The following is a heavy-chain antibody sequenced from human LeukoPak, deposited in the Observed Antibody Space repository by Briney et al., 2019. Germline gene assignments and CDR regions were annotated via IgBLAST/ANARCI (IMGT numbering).Heavy chain of an antibody. D-gene: IGHD3-10*01. CDR1: GHTFSSYG. CDR2: ISAYNGNT. Sequence: ASVKVSCKASGHTFSSYGISWVRQAPGQGLEWMGWISAYNGNTNYAKNVQGRVTLTTDTSRSTAYMELRSLRSDDTAVYYCARGVIPGSYYTDYYYYGMDVWGQGTTVTVSS. CDR3: ARGVIPGSYYTDYYYYGMDV. V-gene: IGHV1-18*01. J-gene: IGHJ6*02.